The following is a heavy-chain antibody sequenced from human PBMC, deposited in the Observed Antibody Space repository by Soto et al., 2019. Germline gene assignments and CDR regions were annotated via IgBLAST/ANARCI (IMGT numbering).Heavy chain of an antibody. CDR1: GGTFSSYA. Sequence: AASVKVSCKASGGTFSSYAISWVRQAPGQGLEWMGGIIPIFGTANYAQKFQGRVTITADESTSTAYMELSSLRSEDTAVYYCARDNGDYEYYFDYWGQGTLVTVS. J-gene: IGHJ4*02. D-gene: IGHD4-17*01. CDR2: IIPIFGTA. CDR3: ARDNGDYEYYFDY. V-gene: IGHV1-69*13.